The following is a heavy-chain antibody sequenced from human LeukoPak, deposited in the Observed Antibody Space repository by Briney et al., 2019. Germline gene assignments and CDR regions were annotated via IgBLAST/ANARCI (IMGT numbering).Heavy chain of an antibody. D-gene: IGHD5-18*01. CDR1: GFTFSSYS. CDR2: ISSSSRSYI. J-gene: IGHJ6*03. CDR3: ARGVDTAVIPYYYYYMDV. Sequence: PGGSLRLSCAASGFTFSSYSMNWVRQAPGKGLEWVSSISSSSRSYIYYADSVKGRFTISRDNAKNSLYLQMNSLRAEDTAVYYCARGVDTAVIPYYYYYMDVWGIGTTVTVSS. V-gene: IGHV3-21*04.